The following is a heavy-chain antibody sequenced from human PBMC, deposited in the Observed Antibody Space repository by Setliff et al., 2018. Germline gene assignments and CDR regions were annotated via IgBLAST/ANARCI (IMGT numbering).Heavy chain of an antibody. D-gene: IGHD3-10*01. Sequence: SETLSLTCTVSGGSISSGIYYWSWIRQPAGKGLEWIGRIYTSGSTNYNPSLKSRVTISVDTSKNQFSLKLSSVTAADTAVYYCARDVRYYYGSGSYYNDWFDPWGQGTLVTVSS. V-gene: IGHV4-61*02. J-gene: IGHJ5*02. CDR2: IYTSGST. CDR3: ARDVRYYYGSGSYYNDWFDP. CDR1: GGSISSGIYY.